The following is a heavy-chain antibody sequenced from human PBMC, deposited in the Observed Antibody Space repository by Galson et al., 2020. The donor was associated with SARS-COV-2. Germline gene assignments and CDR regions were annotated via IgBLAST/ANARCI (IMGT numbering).Heavy chain of an antibody. V-gene: IGHV3-30*18. D-gene: IGHD3-22*01. CDR2: ISYDGSNK. CDR3: AKVSSITMIVVVMDYYYGMDV. Sequence: QLGESLKISCAASGFTFSSYGMHWVRQAPGKGLEWVAVISYDGSNKYYADSVKGRFTISRDNSKNTLYLQMNSLRAEDTAVYYCAKVSSITMIVVVMDYYYGMDVWGQGTTVTVSS. CDR1: GFTFSSYG. J-gene: IGHJ6*02.